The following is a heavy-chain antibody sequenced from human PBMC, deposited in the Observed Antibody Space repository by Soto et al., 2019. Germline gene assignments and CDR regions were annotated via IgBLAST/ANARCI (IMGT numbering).Heavy chain of an antibody. J-gene: IGHJ5*02. Sequence: SETLSLTCAVYGGSFSGYYWSWIRQPPGKGLEWIGEINHSGSTNYNPSLKSRVTISVDTSKNQFSLKLSSVTAADTAVYYCARARSDDSSGYYYDHWGQGTLVTVS. D-gene: IGHD3-22*01. CDR1: GGSFSGYY. CDR2: INHSGST. V-gene: IGHV4-34*01. CDR3: ARARSDDSSGYYYDH.